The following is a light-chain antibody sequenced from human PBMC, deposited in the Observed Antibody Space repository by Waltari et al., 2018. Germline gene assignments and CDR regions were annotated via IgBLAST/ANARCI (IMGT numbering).Light chain of an antibody. CDR3: SSYTTSSTLEL. CDR1: SSDIGGCKY. CDR2: DVN. J-gene: IGLJ3*02. Sequence: QSALAQPASVSGSPGQSITLPCTGISSDIGGCKYVSWYQQHPGKAPKLLIFDVNNRPSGVSNRFSASKSGNTASLTISDLQAEDEADYYCSSYTTSSTLELFGGGTRLTVL. V-gene: IGLV2-14*01.